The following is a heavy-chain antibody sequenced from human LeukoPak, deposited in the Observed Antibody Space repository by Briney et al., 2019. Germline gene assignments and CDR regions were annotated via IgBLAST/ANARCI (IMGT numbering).Heavy chain of an antibody. CDR2: ISAYSGNT. V-gene: IGHV1-18*01. J-gene: IGHJ6*02. CDR3: ASPLAVAEPYYYYGMDV. CDR1: GYTFSSYG. Sequence: ASVKVSCKASGYTFSSYGISWVRQAPGQGLEWMGWISAYSGNTNYAQKLQGRVTMTTDTSTSTAYMELRSLRSDDTAVYYCASPLAVAEPYYYYGMDVWGQGTTVTVSS. D-gene: IGHD6-19*01.